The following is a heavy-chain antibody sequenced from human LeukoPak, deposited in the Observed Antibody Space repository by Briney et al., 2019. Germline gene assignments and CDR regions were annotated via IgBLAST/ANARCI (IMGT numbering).Heavy chain of an antibody. CDR1: GFTFDDYG. D-gene: IGHD1-26*01. J-gene: IGHJ4*02. V-gene: IGHV3-21*01. Sequence: GGSLRLSCAASGFTFDDYGMSWVRQAPGKGLEWVSSISGRSSYIYYADSVKGRFTISRDNAKNSLYLQMGSLRAEDTAVYYCGRDGDEWDLNSWGQGTLVTVSS. CDR2: ISGRSSYI. CDR3: GRDGDEWDLNS.